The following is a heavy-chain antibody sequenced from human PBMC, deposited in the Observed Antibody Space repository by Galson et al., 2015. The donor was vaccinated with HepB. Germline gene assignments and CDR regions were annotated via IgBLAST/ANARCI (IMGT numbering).Heavy chain of an antibody. CDR2: INSDGSST. Sequence: SLRLSCAASGFSFSGYWMRWVRQAPGKGLVWVSRINSDGSSTRYAGSVRGRFTISRDNAKSTLYLQMNSLRAEDTAVYYCAREYDSSDHLPVGYYGMDVWGQGTTVTVS. V-gene: IGHV3-74*01. D-gene: IGHD3-22*01. J-gene: IGHJ6*02. CDR1: GFSFSGYW. CDR3: AREYDSSDHLPVGYYGMDV.